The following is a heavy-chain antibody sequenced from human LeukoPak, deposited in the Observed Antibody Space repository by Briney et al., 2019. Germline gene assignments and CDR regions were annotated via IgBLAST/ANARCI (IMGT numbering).Heavy chain of an antibody. V-gene: IGHV4-39*02. D-gene: IGHD3-10*01. CDR1: GGSISSSSYY. CDR3: ARDFRPLLPRGDAAFDI. CDR2: IYYSGST. Sequence: NPSETLSLTCTVSGGSISSSSYYWGWIRQPPGKGLEWIGSIYYSGSTCYNPSLKSRVTISVDTSKNQFSLKLSSVTAADTAVYYCARDFRPLLPRGDAAFDIWGQGTMVTVSS. J-gene: IGHJ3*02.